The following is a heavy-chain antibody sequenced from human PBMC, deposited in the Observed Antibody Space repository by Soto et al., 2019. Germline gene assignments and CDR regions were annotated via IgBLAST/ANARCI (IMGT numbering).Heavy chain of an antibody. Sequence: PGGSLRLSCAASGFTFSSYGIHWVRQAPGKGLEWVAVISYDGSNKYYADSVKGRFTISRDNSKNTLYLQMNSLRAEDTAVYYCAKGGITIFGAQDYYYGMDVWGQGTTVTVSS. CDR1: GFTFSSYG. V-gene: IGHV3-30*18. CDR2: ISYDGSNK. J-gene: IGHJ6*02. CDR3: AKGGITIFGAQDYYYGMDV. D-gene: IGHD3-3*01.